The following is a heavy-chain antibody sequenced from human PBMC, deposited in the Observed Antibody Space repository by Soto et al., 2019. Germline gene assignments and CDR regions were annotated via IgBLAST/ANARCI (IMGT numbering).Heavy chain of an antibody. V-gene: IGHV3-23*01. CDR1: RFIFSDYA. CDR2: IGGGNTDR. Sequence: DVQLLESGGGLVQPGGSLTLSCAASRFIFSDYAMNWVRQAPGKGLEWVSSIGGGNTDRYYADSVKGRFIISRDNSKNKMYLQMNSLGDDDTAVYYCAKDAVSYNGKWDWFDSWGQGTLVTVSS. CDR3: AKDAVSYNGKWDWFDS. D-gene: IGHD1-26*01. J-gene: IGHJ5*01.